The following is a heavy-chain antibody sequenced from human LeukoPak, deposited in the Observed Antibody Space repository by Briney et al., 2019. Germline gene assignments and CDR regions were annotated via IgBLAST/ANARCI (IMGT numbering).Heavy chain of an antibody. V-gene: IGHV3-23*01. CDR2: ISGSGGST. CDR3: ARGRYSFSKYSNYYYYYMDV. CDR1: GFTFSSYA. J-gene: IGHJ6*03. Sequence: PGGSLRLSCAASGFTFSSYAMSWVRQAPGKGLEWVSAISGSGGSTYYADSVKGRFTISRDNAKNSLYLQMNSLRAEDTAVYYCARGRYSFSKYSNYYYYYMDVWGKGTTVTISS. D-gene: IGHD3-9*01.